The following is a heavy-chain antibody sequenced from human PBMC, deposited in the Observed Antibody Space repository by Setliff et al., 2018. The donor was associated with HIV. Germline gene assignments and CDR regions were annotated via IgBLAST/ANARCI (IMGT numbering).Heavy chain of an antibody. Sequence: SETLSLTCNVSGGSINSRTHYWGWIRQPPGKGLEWIGDINHRGDTKYNPSLRSRVIISVDKSKNHFSLKLISLTAADTAKYFCARGVQAQVVLMSYVKGRFDPWGQGTQVTVSS. CDR3: ARGVQAQVVLMSYVKGRFDP. D-gene: IGHD2-8*01. CDR1: GGSINSRTHY. J-gene: IGHJ5*02. V-gene: IGHV4-39*07. CDR2: INHRGDT.